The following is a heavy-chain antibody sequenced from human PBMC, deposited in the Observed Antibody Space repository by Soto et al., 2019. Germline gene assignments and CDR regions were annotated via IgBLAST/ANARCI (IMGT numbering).Heavy chain of an antibody. Sequence: LRLSCAASGFTFSSYAMSWVRQAPGKGLEWVSAISGSGGSTYYADSVKGRFTISRDNSKNTLYLQMNSLRAEDTAVYYCAKVKLLGYYYYGMDVWGQGTTVTVSS. D-gene: IGHD3-16*01. J-gene: IGHJ6*02. CDR3: AKVKLLGYYYYGMDV. CDR2: ISGSGGST. CDR1: GFTFSSYA. V-gene: IGHV3-23*01.